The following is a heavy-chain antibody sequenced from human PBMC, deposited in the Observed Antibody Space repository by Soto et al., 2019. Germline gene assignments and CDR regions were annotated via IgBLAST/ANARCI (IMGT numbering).Heavy chain of an antibody. CDR1: GFTFSNYG. Sequence: PGGSLRLSCAVSGFTFSNYGMHWVRQAPGKGLEWVAVISYDGSNEYYADSVKGRFTISRDNSKNTLYLQINSLRDEDTAVYYCAKDHSSSWPYYYCMDVWGQGTTVTVSS. V-gene: IGHV3-30*18. D-gene: IGHD6-13*01. J-gene: IGHJ6*02. CDR2: ISYDGSNE. CDR3: AKDHSSSWPYYYCMDV.